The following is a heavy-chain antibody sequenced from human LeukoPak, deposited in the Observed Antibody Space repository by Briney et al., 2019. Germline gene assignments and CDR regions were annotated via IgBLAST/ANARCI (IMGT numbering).Heavy chain of an antibody. D-gene: IGHD3-10*01. Sequence: GGSLRLSCAASGFTFSNYWMHWVRQDPGKGLVWVSFINPDGSTTNYADSVKGRFTISRDNAKNALYLQMNSLRAEDTAVYYCASLPNKYYYGSGSYAQLFDYWGQGTLVTVSS. CDR1: GFTFSNYW. CDR2: INPDGSTT. CDR3: ASLPNKYYYGSGSYAQLFDY. V-gene: IGHV3-74*01. J-gene: IGHJ4*02.